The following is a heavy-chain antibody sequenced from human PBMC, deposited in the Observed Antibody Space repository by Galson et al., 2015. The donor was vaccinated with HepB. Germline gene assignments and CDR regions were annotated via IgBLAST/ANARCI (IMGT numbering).Heavy chain of an antibody. CDR2: IYYSGST. CDR1: GGSISSYY. J-gene: IGHJ3*02. V-gene: IGHV4-59*01. Sequence: SETLSLTCTVSGGSISSYYWSWIRQPPGKGLEWIGYIYYSGSTNYNPSLKSRVTISVDTSKNQFSLKLSSVTAADTAVYYCARANITMVRGVRVDAFDIWGQGTMVTVSS. CDR3: ARANITMVRGVRVDAFDI. D-gene: IGHD3-10*01.